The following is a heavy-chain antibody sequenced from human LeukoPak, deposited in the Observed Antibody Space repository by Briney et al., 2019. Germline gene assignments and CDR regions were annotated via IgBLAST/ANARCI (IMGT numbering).Heavy chain of an antibody. CDR1: GFTVSSNY. V-gene: IGHV3-53*01. D-gene: IGHD1-26*01. Sequence: QPGGSLRLSCAASGFTVSSNYMSWVRQAPGKGLEWVSVIYSGGSTYYADSVKGRFTISRDNSKNTLYLQMNSLRAEDTAVYYCARGGDGSGRGYFDYWGQGTLVTVSS. J-gene: IGHJ4*02. CDR3: ARGGDGSGRGYFDY. CDR2: IYSGGST.